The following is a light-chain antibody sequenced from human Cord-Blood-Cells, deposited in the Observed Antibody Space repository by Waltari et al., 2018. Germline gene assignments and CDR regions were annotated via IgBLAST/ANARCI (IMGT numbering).Light chain of an antibody. V-gene: IGKV1-39*01. CDR2: AAS. CDR1: QSISSY. J-gene: IGKJ4*01. CDR3: QQSYSTPLT. Sequence: DIQMTQSPSSLSASVGDRVTITCRASQSISSYLNWYQQKPGKAPKLLIYAASSLQSGVPSRFSGSGSVTDFTLTISSLQPKDFATYYGQQSYSTPLTFGGGTKVEIK.